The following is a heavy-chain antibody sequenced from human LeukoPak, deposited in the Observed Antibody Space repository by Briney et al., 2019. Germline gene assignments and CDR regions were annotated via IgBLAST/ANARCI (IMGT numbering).Heavy chain of an antibody. D-gene: IGHD6-19*01. J-gene: IGHJ4*02. V-gene: IGHV3-74*01. CDR3: ARDGAGKRDY. CDR2: ISSDGSST. Sequence: QPGGSLRLPCAASGFTFSSYWMHWVRQAPGQGLVWVSRISSDGSSTVYAGSVKGRFTISRDNAKNTLYLQMNSLRAEDTAVYYCARDGAGKRDYWGQGTLVTVSS. CDR1: GFTFSSYW.